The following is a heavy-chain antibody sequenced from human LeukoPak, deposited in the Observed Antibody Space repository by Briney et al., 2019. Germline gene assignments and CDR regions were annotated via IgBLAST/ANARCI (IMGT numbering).Heavy chain of an antibody. J-gene: IGHJ4*02. CDR1: GFTFSNYA. V-gene: IGHV3-23*01. Sequence: PGGSLRLSCAASGFTFSNYAMSWVRQAPGKGLEWVSVISPSGSTYNADPVKGRSTISRDNSKDTVYLQMDSLRAEETATYYCAKSRSAMVRGVIEYWGQGNLGT. D-gene: IGHD3-10*01. CDR3: AKSRSAMVRGVIEY. CDR2: ISPSGST.